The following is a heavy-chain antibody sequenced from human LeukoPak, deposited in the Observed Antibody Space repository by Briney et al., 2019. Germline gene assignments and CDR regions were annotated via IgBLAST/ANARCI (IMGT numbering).Heavy chain of an antibody. V-gene: IGHV4-59*08. D-gene: IGHD4-17*01. CDR2: IHYSGST. CDR1: GGSISSYY. Sequence: SETLSLTCTVSGGSISSYYWSWIRQPPGKGLEWIGYIHYSGSTNYNPSLKSRVTISLDTSKNQFSLKLSSVTAADTAVYFCARGTYGYYMDVWGKGTTVTVSS. CDR3: ARGTYGYYMDV. J-gene: IGHJ6*03.